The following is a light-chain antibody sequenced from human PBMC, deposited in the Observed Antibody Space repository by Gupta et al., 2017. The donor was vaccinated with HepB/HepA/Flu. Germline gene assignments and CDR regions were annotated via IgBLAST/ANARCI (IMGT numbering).Light chain of an antibody. CDR1: KLGNKY. CDR2: QDN. Sequence: SYDLTQPPQVSVSPGQTASITCSGDKLGNKYVCWYQQKPGQSPALVIYQDNKRPSGLPERFSGSNSGSTATLTISGTQAMDEGDYYCQAWDSSTAVFGGGTKLTVL. V-gene: IGLV3-1*01. CDR3: QAWDSSTAV. J-gene: IGLJ2*01.